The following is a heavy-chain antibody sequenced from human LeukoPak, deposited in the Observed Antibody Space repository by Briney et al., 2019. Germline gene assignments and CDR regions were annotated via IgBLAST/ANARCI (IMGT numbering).Heavy chain of an antibody. Sequence: PSETLSLTCTVSGGSISSYYWSWIRQPAGKGLEWIGRIYTSGSTNYNPSLKSRVTMSVDTSKNQFSLKLSSVTAADTAVYYCARRRFVRGVLLFDYWGQGTLVTVSS. CDR2: IYTSGST. D-gene: IGHD3-10*01. J-gene: IGHJ4*02. CDR3: ARRRFVRGVLLFDY. V-gene: IGHV4-4*07. CDR1: GGSISSYY.